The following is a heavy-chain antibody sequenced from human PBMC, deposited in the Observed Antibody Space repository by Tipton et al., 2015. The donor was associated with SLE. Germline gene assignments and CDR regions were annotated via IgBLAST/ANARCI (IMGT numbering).Heavy chain of an antibody. J-gene: IGHJ2*01. CDR1: GDSVSSNSAA. V-gene: IGHV6-1*01. CDR3: ARDREQGYSYGRYFDL. CDR2: TYYRSKWYN. Sequence: QLVQSGPEVKPSQTLSLTCAISGDSVSSNSAAWNWIRQSPSRGLEWLGRTYYRSKWYNDYAVSVKSRITINPDTSKNQFSLQLNSVTPEDTAVYYCARDREQGYSYGRYFDLWGRGTLVTVSS. D-gene: IGHD5-18*01.